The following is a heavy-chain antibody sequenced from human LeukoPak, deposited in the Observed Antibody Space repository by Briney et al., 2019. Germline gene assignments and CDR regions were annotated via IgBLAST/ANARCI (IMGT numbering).Heavy chain of an antibody. V-gene: IGHV3-23*01. Sequence: PGGSLRLSCAASGFTFSSYAMSWVRQASGKGLEWVSTISGSGGNTYYADSVKGRFTISRDNSKNTLYLQMNSLRAEDTAVYYCARELGGVIYWGQGTLVTVSS. CDR2: ISGSGGNT. J-gene: IGHJ4*02. D-gene: IGHD3-16*01. CDR3: ARELGGVIY. CDR1: GFTFSSYA.